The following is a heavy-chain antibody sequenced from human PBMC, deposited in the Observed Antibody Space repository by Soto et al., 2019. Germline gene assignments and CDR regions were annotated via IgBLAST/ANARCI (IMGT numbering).Heavy chain of an antibody. CDR1: GFTVSSNY. D-gene: IGHD6-13*01. CDR2: IYSGGST. Sequence: GGSLRLSCAASGFTVSSNYMSWVRQAPGKGLEWVSVIYSGGSTYYADSVKGRFTISRHNSKNTLYLQMNSLRAEDTAVYYCATSVYSSSWHPDYWGQGTLVTVSS. CDR3: ATSVYSSSWHPDY. J-gene: IGHJ4*02. V-gene: IGHV3-53*04.